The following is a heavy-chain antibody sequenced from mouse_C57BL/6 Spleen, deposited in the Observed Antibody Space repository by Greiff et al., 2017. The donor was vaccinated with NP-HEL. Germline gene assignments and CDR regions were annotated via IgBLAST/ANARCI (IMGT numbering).Heavy chain of an antibody. J-gene: IGHJ4*01. D-gene: IGHD1-1*01. CDR1: GYTFTDYN. CDR2: INPNNGGT. CDR3: ARSVYGSSYLYYAMDY. Sequence: EVQLQQSGPELVKPGASVKIPCKASGYTFTDYNMDWVKQSHGKSLEWIGDINPNNGGTIYNQKFKGKATLTVDKSSSTAYMELRSLTSEDTAVYYCARSVYGSSYLYYAMDYWGQGTSVTVSS. V-gene: IGHV1-18*01.